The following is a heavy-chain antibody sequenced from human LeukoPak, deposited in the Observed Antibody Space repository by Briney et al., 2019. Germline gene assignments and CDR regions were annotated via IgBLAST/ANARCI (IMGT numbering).Heavy chain of an antibody. Sequence: ASVKVSCKASGYTFTSYDINWVRQATGQGLEWMGWMNPNSGNTGYAQKFQGRVTMTRNTSISTAYMELSSLRSEDTAVYYCARGAPYDFWRDNWFDPWGQGTLVTVSS. CDR2: MNPNSGNT. CDR1: GYTFTSYD. CDR3: ARGAPYDFWRDNWFDP. J-gene: IGHJ5*02. D-gene: IGHD3-3*01. V-gene: IGHV1-8*01.